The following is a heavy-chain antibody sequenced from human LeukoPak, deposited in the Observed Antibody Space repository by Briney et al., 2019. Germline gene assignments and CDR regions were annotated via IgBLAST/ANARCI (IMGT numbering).Heavy chain of an antibody. V-gene: IGHV4-39*01. CDR3: DVSDSSGSTQGY. Sequence: PSETLSLTCTVSGGSISSSSYYWGWIRQPPGKGLEWIGSIYYSGSTYYNPSLKSRVTISVDTSKNQFSLKLSSVTAADTAVHYCDVSDSSGSTQGYWGQGTLVTVSS. CDR1: GGSISSSSYY. D-gene: IGHD6-19*01. J-gene: IGHJ4*02. CDR2: IYYSGST.